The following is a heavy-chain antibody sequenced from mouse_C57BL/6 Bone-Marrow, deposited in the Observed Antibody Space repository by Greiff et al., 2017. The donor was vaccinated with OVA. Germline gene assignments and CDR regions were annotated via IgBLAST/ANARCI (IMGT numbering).Heavy chain of an antibody. Sequence: VMLVESGGDLVKPGGSLKLSCAASGFTFSSYGMSWVRQTPDKRLEWVATISSGGSYTYYPDSVKGRFTISRDNAKNTLYLQMSSLKSEDTAMYYCALGYYGASFAYWGQGTLVTVSA. CDR1: GFTFSSYG. CDR3: ALGYYGASFAY. J-gene: IGHJ3*01. V-gene: IGHV5-6*02. D-gene: IGHD1-1*01. CDR2: ISSGGSYT.